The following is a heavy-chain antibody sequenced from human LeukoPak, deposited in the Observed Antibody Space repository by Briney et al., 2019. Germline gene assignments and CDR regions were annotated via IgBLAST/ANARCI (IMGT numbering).Heavy chain of an antibody. V-gene: IGHV3-23*01. J-gene: IGHJ3*02. CDR1: GFTFSSYA. D-gene: IGHD6-19*01. CDR3: AKYSSGWFAPNGYDAFDI. CDR2: ISGSGGTT. Sequence: GGSLRLSCAASGFTFSSYAMSWVRQAPGKGLEWVSGISGSGGTTHYADSVKGRFAISRDNSKNTLYLQMNSLRAEDTALYYCAKYSSGWFAPNGYDAFDIWGQGTMVTVSS.